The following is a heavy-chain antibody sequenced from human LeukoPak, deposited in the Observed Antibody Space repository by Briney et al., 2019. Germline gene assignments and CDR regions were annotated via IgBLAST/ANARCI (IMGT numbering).Heavy chain of an antibody. J-gene: IGHJ2*01. V-gene: IGHV3-21*01. CDR1: GFTFSRYS. D-gene: IGHD1-14*01. Sequence: GRSLRLSRLVSGFTFSRYSMNWVRQAPGKGLEWVSSISSSGSYIYYAHSVKGRFTLSTDNVKNSLYLQMNSLRAEDTAVYYCARVSESEWNLDLWGRGTLVTVSS. CDR3: ARVSESEWNLDL. CDR2: ISSSGSYI.